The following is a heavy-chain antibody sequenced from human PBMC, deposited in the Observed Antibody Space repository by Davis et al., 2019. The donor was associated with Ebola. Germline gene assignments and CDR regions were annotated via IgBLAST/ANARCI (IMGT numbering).Heavy chain of an antibody. D-gene: IGHD1-26*01. CDR3: ARHLSGSYYKHFDY. CDR1: GGSFSGYY. CDR2: INHSGST. J-gene: IGHJ4*02. Sequence: MPSETLSLTCAVYGGSFSGYYWSWIRQPPGKGLEWIGEINHSGSTNYNPSLRSRVNISVDTSKNQFSLKLSSVTAADTAVYYCARHLSGSYYKHFDYWGQGTLVTVSS. V-gene: IGHV4-34*01.